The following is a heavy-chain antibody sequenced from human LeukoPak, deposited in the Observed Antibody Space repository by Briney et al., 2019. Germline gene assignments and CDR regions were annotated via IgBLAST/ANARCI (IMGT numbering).Heavy chain of an antibody. D-gene: IGHD3-10*01. CDR3: ARASNYGSGNYHLDY. Sequence: EASVKVSCKASGYTFTTYYMHWVRQAPGQGLEWMGIINPNGGSTSYAQNRVTMTRDTSTSTFHMELSSLKSEDTAVYYCARASNYGSGNYHLDYWGQGTLVTVSS. CDR2: INPNGGST. CDR1: GYTFTTYY. V-gene: IGHV1-46*01. J-gene: IGHJ4*02.